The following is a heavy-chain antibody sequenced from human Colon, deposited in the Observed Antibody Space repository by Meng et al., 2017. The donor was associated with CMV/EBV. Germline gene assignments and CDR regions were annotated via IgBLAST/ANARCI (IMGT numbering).Heavy chain of an antibody. J-gene: IGHJ4*02. V-gene: IGHV4-39*07. CDR3: ARVVLNFFGY. CDR2: IYNSGSA. Sequence: QLHLEESGPGRVKPSETLALTCTVSGGSFTSNSYFWGWIRQPPGKGLEYIGSIYNSGSAYYNPSLKSRVTISLDTSKNQFSLKLSSVTAADTAMYYCARVVLNFFGYWGQGTLVTVSS. CDR1: GGSFTSNSYF. D-gene: IGHD3-10*02.